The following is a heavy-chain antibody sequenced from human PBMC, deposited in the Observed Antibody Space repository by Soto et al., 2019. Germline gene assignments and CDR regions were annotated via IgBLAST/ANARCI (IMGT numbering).Heavy chain of an antibody. Sequence: ASVKVSCKASGYTFTGYYMHWVRQAPGQGLEWMGWINPNSGGTNYAQKFQGWVTMTRDMFISTAYMELSRLRSDDTAAYYCASSLRFLEWSPLDYWGQGTLVTVSS. CDR2: INPNSGGT. CDR3: ASSLRFLEWSPLDY. D-gene: IGHD3-3*01. CDR1: GYTFTGYY. V-gene: IGHV1-2*04. J-gene: IGHJ4*02.